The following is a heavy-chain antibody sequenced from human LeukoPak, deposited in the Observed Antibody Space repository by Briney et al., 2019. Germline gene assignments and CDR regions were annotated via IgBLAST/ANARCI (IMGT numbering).Heavy chain of an antibody. CDR1: GFTFSSYS. D-gene: IGHD6-13*01. V-gene: IGHV3-21*01. CDR3: ASHRSYSSSSPFDY. CDR2: ISSSSSYI. J-gene: IGHJ4*02. Sequence: PGGSLRLSCAASGFTFSSYSMNWVRQAPGKGLEWVSSISSSSSYIYYADSVKGRFTISRDNAKNSLYLQMNSLRVEDTAVYYCASHRSYSSSSPFDYWRQGTLVTVSS.